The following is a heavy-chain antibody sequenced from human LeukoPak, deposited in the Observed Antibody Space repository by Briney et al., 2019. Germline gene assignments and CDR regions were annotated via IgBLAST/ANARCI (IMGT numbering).Heavy chain of an antibody. CDR2: MNPNSGNT. J-gene: IGHJ4*02. Sequence: ASVKVSCKASGYTFTSYGISWVRQAPGQGLEWMGWMNPNSGNTGYAQKFQGRVTITRNTSISTAYMELSSLRSEDTAVYYCAREGSSWPLDYWGQGTLVTVSS. CDR3: AREGSSWPLDY. CDR1: GYTFTSYG. D-gene: IGHD6-13*01. V-gene: IGHV1-8*03.